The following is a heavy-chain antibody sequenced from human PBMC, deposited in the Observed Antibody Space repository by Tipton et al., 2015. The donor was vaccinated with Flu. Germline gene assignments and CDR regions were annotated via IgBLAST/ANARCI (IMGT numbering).Heavy chain of an antibody. V-gene: IGHV3-7*01. CDR3: VKMPDFDF. CDR2: IKPDESER. J-gene: IGHJ4*02. Sequence: QLVQSGGGLVQPGGSLRLSCAASGFNFGDYWMAWVRQAPGKGLEWVANIKPDESERYYVDSVKGRFTISRDNARDSLFLQMDSLRDEDTAVYYCVKMPDFDFWGQGTLVTVSS. D-gene: IGHD1-14*01. CDR1: GFNFGDYW.